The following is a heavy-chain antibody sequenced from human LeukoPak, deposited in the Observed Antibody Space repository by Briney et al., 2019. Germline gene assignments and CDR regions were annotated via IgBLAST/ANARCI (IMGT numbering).Heavy chain of an antibody. J-gene: IGHJ4*02. CDR3: AKDPPPYYDFWSGYPDGDY. V-gene: IGHV3-23*01. Sequence: GGSLRLSCAASGFTFSNAWMSWVRQAPGKGLEWVSAISGSGGSTYYADSVKGRFTISRDNSKNTLYLQMNSLRAEDTAVYYCAKDPPPYYDFWSGYPDGDYWGQGTLVTVSS. CDR1: GFTFSNAW. D-gene: IGHD3-3*01. CDR2: ISGSGGST.